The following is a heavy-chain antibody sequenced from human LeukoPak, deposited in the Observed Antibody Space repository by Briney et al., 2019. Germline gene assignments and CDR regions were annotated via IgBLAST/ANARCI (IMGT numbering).Heavy chain of an antibody. CDR1: GYTLTELS. CDR2: FDPEDGET. D-gene: IGHD4-17*01. CDR3: ATDLLIVGDYRPELDY. J-gene: IGHJ4*02. Sequence: GASVKVSCKVSGYTLTELSMHWVRQAPGKGLEWMGGFDPEDGETIYAQKFQGRVTMTEDTSTDTAYMELSSLRSEDTAVYYCATDLLIVGDYRPELDYWGQGTLVTVSS. V-gene: IGHV1-24*01.